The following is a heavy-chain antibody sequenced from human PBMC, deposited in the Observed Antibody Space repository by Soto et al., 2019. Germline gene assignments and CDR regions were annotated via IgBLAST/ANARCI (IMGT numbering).Heavy chain of an antibody. V-gene: IGHV4-34*01. CDR1: GGSFSGHS. Sequence: PSETLSLTCAVYGGSFSGHSWTWIRQSPGKGLEWIGDINHSGRVNYSPSLKSRVTISLDTSKNQLSLTLSAVTAADTAMYYCSTRAYDTNSYYRFDPWGQGTLVTVSS. CDR2: INHSGRV. J-gene: IGHJ5*01. CDR3: STRAYDTNSYYRFDP. D-gene: IGHD3-22*01.